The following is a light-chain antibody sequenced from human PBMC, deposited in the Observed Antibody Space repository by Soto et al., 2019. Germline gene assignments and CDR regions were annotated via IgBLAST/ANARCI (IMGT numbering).Light chain of an antibody. J-gene: IGKJ1*01. CDR3: QQYYSTPWT. CDR2: WAS. V-gene: IGKV4-1*01. Sequence: DIVMTQSPDSLAVSLGERATINCKSSQSIFYSSNNKNYLTWYQQKPGQPPKLLIYWASTRESGVPDRFSGSGSGTDFTLTISSLQAEDVAVYYCQQYYSTPWTCGQGTRWIS. CDR1: QSIFYSSNNKNY.